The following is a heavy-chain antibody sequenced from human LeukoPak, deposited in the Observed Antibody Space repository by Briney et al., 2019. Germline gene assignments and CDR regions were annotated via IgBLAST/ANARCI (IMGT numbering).Heavy chain of an antibody. CDR3: ASIHSSGWFDY. CDR1: GGSISSSSYY. J-gene: IGHJ4*02. Sequence: PSETLSLTCTVSGGSISSSSYYWGWIRQPPGKGLEWIGSIYYSGSTYYNPPLKSRVTISVDTSKNQFSLKLSSVTAADTAVYYCASIHSSGWFDYWGQGTLVTVSS. V-gene: IGHV4-39*07. CDR2: IYYSGST. D-gene: IGHD6-19*01.